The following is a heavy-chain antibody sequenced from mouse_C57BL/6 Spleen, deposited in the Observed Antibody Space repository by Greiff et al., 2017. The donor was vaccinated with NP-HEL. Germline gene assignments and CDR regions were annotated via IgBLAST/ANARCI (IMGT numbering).Heavy chain of an antibody. CDR3: ARLGPFAY. J-gene: IGHJ3*01. CDR1: GFNIKDYY. CDR2: IDPEDGET. V-gene: IGHV14-2*01. Sequence: VQLQQSGAELVKPGASVKLSCTASGFNIKDYYMHWVKQRTEQGLEWIGRIDPEDGETKYDPKFQGKATITADTSSNTAYLQLSSLTSEDTAVYYCARLGPFAYWCQGTLFTVSA. D-gene: IGHD4-1*01.